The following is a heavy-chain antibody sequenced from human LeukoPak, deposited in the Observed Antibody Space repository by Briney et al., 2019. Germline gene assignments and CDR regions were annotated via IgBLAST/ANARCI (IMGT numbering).Heavy chain of an antibody. J-gene: IGHJ4*02. V-gene: IGHV3-30*18. Sequence: PGGSLRLSCAASGFTFSSYGMHWVRQAPGKELEWVAVISYDGSNKYYADSVKGRFTISRDNSKNTLYLQMNSLRAEDTAVYYCAKDGPTYYYDSSGYYSSYFDYWGQGTLVTVSS. CDR3: AKDGPTYYYDSSGYYSSYFDY. D-gene: IGHD3-22*01. CDR1: GFTFSSYG. CDR2: ISYDGSNK.